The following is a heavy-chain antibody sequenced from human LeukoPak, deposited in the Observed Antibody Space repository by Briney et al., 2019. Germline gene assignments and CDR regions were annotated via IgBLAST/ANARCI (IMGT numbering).Heavy chain of an antibody. Sequence: GGSLRLSCAASGFTFSSYAMSWVRQAPGKGLEWISSISSGATNTYYVDSVKGRFTISRDSSNTTLFLQMTSPRAEDTAIYFCARARSMLILRSSFDYWGQGALVTVSS. J-gene: IGHJ4*02. V-gene: IGHV3-23*01. CDR1: GFTFSSYA. CDR3: ARARSMLILRSSFDY. D-gene: IGHD2-21*02. CDR2: ISSGATNT.